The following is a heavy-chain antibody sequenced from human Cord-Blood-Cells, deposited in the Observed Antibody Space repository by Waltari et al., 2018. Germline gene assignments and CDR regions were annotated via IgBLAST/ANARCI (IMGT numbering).Heavy chain of an antibody. Sequence: QVQLQQWGAGLLKPSETLSLTCAVYGGSFSGYYWSWIRQPPGKGLEWIGEINHRRSTNYNPSLKSRVTISVDTSKNQFSLKLSSVTAADTAVYYCARVPSIAAYYYYYYYMDVWGKGTTVTVSS. CDR1: GGSFSGYY. D-gene: IGHD6-6*01. V-gene: IGHV4-34*01. CDR3: ARVPSIAAYYYYYYYMDV. CDR2: INHRRST. J-gene: IGHJ6*03.